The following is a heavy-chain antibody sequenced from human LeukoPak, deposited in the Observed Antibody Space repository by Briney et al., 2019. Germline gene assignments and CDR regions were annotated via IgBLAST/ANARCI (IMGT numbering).Heavy chain of an antibody. CDR1: GFTLSSSE. D-gene: IGHD3-16*02. V-gene: IGHV3-48*03. J-gene: IGHJ4*02. CDR2: IAVDDTK. Sequence: PGGSLRLSCAAPGFTLSSSEMNWVRQAPGKGLEWLSFIAVDDTKYYSDSVKGRFTISRDSAKNSLYLQMNSLRAEDTAVYYCASSLSLWANYRCHWGRGALVTVSS. CDR3: ASSLSLWANYRCH.